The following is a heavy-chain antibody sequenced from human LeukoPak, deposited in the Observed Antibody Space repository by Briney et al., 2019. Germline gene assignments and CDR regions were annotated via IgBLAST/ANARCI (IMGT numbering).Heavy chain of an antibody. Sequence: GGSLRLSCAASGFTLSSYAMSWVRQGPGKGLEWVSAISVSGNTYHADTVKGRFTISRDNSKNTLYLQMNSLRAEDTAVYYCAKDLSSMIVVVLGYYFDYWGQGTLVTVSS. V-gene: IGHV3-23*01. CDR2: ISVSGNT. J-gene: IGHJ4*02. CDR3: AKDLSSMIVVVLGYYFDY. D-gene: IGHD3-22*01. CDR1: GFTLSSYA.